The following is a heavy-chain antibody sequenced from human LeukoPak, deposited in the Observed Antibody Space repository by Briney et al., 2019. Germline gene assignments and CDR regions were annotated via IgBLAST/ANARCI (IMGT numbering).Heavy chain of an antibody. D-gene: IGHD4-17*01. V-gene: IGHV1-8*03. CDR2: MNPNSGNT. CDR1: GYTFTSYD. J-gene: IGHJ2*01. CDR3: AIQTSVTTGSRYFDL. Sequence: ASVKVSCKASGYTFTSYDINWVRQATGQGLEWMGWMNPNSGNTGYAQKFQGRVTISRNTSITPSYMELSSLRSDDSAVYYCAIQTSVTTGSRYFDLWGRGTLVTVSS.